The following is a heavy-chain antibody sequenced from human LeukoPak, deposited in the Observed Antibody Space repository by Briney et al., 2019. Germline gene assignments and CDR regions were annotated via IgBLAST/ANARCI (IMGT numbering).Heavy chain of an antibody. V-gene: IGHV3-7*04. CDR3: ARAVAAADSY. CDR2: INQDGSKK. D-gene: IGHD6-13*01. Sequence: GGSLRLSCTASGFTISTYWMSWVRQAPGKGLEWVANINQDGSKKYYVDSVKGRFTISRDNVKNSVYLQMNSLRAEDTAVYSCARAVAAADSYWGRGTLVTVSS. J-gene: IGHJ4*02. CDR1: GFTISTYW.